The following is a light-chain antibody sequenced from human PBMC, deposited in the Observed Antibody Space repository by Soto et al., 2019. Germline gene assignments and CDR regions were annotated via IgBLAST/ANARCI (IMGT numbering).Light chain of an antibody. V-gene: IGLV2-11*01. CDR2: DVS. CDR3: CSYAGSYTLYV. J-gene: IGLJ1*01. Sequence: QSVLTQPRSVSGSPGQSVTVSFTGTSSDVGGYNYVSWYQQHPGKAPKLMIYDVSKRPSGVPDRFSGSKSGNTASLTISGLQAEDEADYYCCSYAGSYTLYVFGTGTKV. CDR1: SSDVGGYNY.